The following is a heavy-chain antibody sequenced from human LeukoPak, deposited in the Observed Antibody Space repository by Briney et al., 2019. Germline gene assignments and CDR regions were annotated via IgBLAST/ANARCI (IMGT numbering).Heavy chain of an antibody. J-gene: IGHJ4*02. Sequence: GGSLRRSSAASRFTFSSYWMSWVRQAPGRGLEWVANMNQDGRQKYHVDSVKDRFTISRDNAKNSLYLQMNSLRDEDMAVYYCASGSLARGGSDYWGQGTLVTVSS. CDR3: ASGSLARGGSDY. CDR1: RFTFSSYW. V-gene: IGHV3-7*01. CDR2: MNQDGRQK. D-gene: IGHD2-2*03.